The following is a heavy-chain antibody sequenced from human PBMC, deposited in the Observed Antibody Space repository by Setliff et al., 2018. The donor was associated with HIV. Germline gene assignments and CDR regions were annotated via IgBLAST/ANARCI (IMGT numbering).Heavy chain of an antibody. J-gene: IGHJ4*01. D-gene: IGHD3-10*01. Sequence: ASVKVSCKAFGYTFTTYSLHWVRQAPGQSLEWMGWINVGKGDTKYSQEFQGRISITTDTSASTGYMGLSSLRSDDTAVYFCARGALLAVFDFDHWGHGTLVTVSS. CDR1: GYTFTTYS. V-gene: IGHV1-3*01. CDR2: INVGKGDT. CDR3: ARGALLAVFDFDH.